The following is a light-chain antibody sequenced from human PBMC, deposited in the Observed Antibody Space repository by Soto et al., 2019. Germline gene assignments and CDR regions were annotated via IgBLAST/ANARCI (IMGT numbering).Light chain of an antibody. CDR2: GAS. Sequence: DTQMTQSPPSLSASVGDRVTITCQASQDISDYVNWYQQKPGKAPRLLIYGASNLETGVPSRFSGGGSKTVFTITVSSLQPEDIATYYCQQYDSLPLTFGGGTRVEI. V-gene: IGKV1-33*01. CDR3: QQYDSLPLT. J-gene: IGKJ4*01. CDR1: QDISDY.